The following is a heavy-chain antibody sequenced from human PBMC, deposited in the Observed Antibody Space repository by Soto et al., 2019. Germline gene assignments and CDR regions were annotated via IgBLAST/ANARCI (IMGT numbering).Heavy chain of an antibody. CDR1: GFTFGSYA. CDR2: ISGTGDSS. D-gene: IGHD3-10*01. CDR3: AKDSGNYVSGSFSH. J-gene: IGHJ4*02. V-gene: IGHV3-23*01. Sequence: EVQLLESGGGLVQPGGSLRLSCADSGFTFGSYAMSWVRQAPGKGLEWVSLISGTGDSSEYANSVKGRFTISRDYSKTTVFLQMNSLRAEDTAVYFCAKDSGNYVSGSFSHWGQGTLVTVSS.